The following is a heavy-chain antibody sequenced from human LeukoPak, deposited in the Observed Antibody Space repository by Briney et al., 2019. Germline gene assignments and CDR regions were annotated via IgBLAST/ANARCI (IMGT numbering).Heavy chain of an antibody. CDR3: AREGRQDYVYFDH. V-gene: IGHV4-59*01. D-gene: IGHD4-17*01. CDR1: AGSISSYS. CDR2: INYIVST. Sequence: SQTLSLTCTVAAGSISSYSSSWIRQPPGKGLEWIGYINYIVSTNYNPSLKSQVTMSVDTSKKQFSLKLSSVTATDTAMYYCAREGRQDYVYFDHWGQGSLVTVSS. J-gene: IGHJ4*02.